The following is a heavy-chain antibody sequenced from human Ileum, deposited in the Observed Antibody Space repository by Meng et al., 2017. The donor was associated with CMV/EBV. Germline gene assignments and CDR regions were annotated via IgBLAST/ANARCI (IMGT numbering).Heavy chain of an antibody. Sequence: QRQLQEPGPGLVKPPETLSLTCTVSGGSISSDYWSWIRQPAGKGLQWVGRIYTSGSTNYNPSLKSRVTMSVDTSKNQFSLNLSSVTAADTAVYYCARESQQLYRTLDYWGQGTLVTVSS. CDR2: IYTSGST. CDR3: ARESQQLYRTLDY. J-gene: IGHJ4*02. D-gene: IGHD3-16*02. V-gene: IGHV4-4*07. CDR1: GGSISSDY.